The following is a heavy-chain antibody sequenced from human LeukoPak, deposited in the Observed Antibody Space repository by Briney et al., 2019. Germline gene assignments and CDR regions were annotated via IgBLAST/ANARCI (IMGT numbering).Heavy chain of an antibody. V-gene: IGHV3-30*02. CDR1: GFTFTSYG. D-gene: IGHD2/OR15-2a*01. Sequence: GGSLRLSCAASGFTFTSYGFHWVRQTPGKGLEWVTFIGFENKYYADSVKGRFTISRDNAKNSLYLQMKSLRAEDTAVYYCARGKTSQNIVTRKTYNWFDPWGQGTLVTVSS. CDR2: IGFENK. J-gene: IGHJ5*02. CDR3: ARGKTSQNIVTRKTYNWFDP.